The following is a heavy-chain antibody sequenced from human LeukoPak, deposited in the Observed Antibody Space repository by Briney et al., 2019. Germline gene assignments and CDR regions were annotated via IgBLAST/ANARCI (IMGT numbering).Heavy chain of an antibody. V-gene: IGHV4-61*02. CDR1: GGSVSSGSYY. CDR2: IYTSGST. CDR3: ARDKSSSEVYYYYYMDV. Sequence: SETLSLTCTVSGGSVSSGSYYWSWIRQPAGKGLEWIGRIYTSGSTNYNPSLKSRVTISVDTSKNQFSLKLSSVTAADTAVYYCARDKSSSEVYYYYYMDVWGKGTTVTVSS. D-gene: IGHD6-6*01. J-gene: IGHJ6*03.